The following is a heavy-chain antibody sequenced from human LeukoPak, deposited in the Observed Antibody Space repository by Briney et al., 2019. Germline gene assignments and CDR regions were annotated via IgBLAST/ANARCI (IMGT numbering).Heavy chain of an antibody. J-gene: IGHJ4*02. V-gene: IGHV4-39*01. CDR2: IYYSGST. D-gene: IGHD2-2*01. Sequence: SETLSLTCTVSGGSISSSSYYWGWIRQPPGKGLEWIGSIYYSGSTYYNPSLKIRVTISVDTSKNQFSLKLSSVTAADTAVYYCARQSGYCSSTSCYADKVDYWGQGTLVTVSS. CDR3: ARQSGYCSSTSCYADKVDY. CDR1: GGSISSSSYY.